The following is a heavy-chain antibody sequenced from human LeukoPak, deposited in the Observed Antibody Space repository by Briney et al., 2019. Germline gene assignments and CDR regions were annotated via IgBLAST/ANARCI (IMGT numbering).Heavy chain of an antibody. CDR3: ARDLTGIAAAGTGVDY. V-gene: IGHV3-9*01. D-gene: IGHD6-13*01. CDR2: ISWNSGIV. Sequence: GGSLRLSCAASGFTFNDYAMHWVRQAPGKGLEWVSHISWNSGIVGYADSVKGRFTISRDNAKNSLYLQMNSLRAEDTAVYYCARDLTGIAAAGTGVDYWGQGTLVTVSS. J-gene: IGHJ4*02. CDR1: GFTFNDYA.